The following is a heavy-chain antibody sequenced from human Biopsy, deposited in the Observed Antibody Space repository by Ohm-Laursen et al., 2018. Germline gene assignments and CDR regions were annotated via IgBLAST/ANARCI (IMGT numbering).Heavy chain of an antibody. CDR1: GASVKTSGCF. Sequence: TLSLTCSVSGASVKTSGCFWAWIRQRPGKGLEWIGYISYNERTHYNPSLTSRLAISFDTSNNRISLQLRSVSAADTAVYYCVREPKTGTAEAWYFDLWGRGSPVTVPS. V-gene: IGHV4-31*03. J-gene: IGHJ2*01. D-gene: IGHD3-9*01. CDR3: VREPKTGTAEAWYFDL. CDR2: ISYNERT.